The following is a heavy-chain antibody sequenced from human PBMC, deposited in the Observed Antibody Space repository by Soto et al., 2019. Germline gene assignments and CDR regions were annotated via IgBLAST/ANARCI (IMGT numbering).Heavy chain of an antibody. J-gene: IGHJ4*02. D-gene: IGHD5-12*01. CDR1: GFKFSDYG. CDR3: AKGGGRSSFGYSDY. CDR2: LSGTGDRK. V-gene: IGHV3-23*01. Sequence: EVQLLESGGGLSQPGGSLRLSCAGSGFKFSDYGVNWVRQVPGQGLQWVSGLSGTGDRKFYADSVKGRFTISRDESKNTVYLQMNNLRVDDTALYYCAKGGGRSSFGYSDYWGQGTLVTVS.